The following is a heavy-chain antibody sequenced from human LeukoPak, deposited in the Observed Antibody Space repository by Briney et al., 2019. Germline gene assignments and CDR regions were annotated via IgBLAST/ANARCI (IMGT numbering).Heavy chain of an antibody. CDR2: INPNSGGT. D-gene: IGHD6-19*01. CDR3: ASGAVADSRSIEIDY. J-gene: IGHJ4*02. Sequence: ASVKVSCKASGYTFTGYYMHWVRQAPGQGLEWMGWINPNSGGTKYAQKFQGRVTMTRDTSISTAYMELSRLRSDDTAVYYCASGAVADSRSIEIDYWGQGTLVTVSS. CDR1: GYTFTGYY. V-gene: IGHV1-2*02.